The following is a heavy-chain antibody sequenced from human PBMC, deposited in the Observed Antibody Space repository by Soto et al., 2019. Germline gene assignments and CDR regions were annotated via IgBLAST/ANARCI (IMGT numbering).Heavy chain of an antibody. CDR2: IYSGSTT. Sequence: EVLLVQSGGGLVQPGGSLRLSCAPSGLSVTSNYMAWVRQAPGKGLEWVSVIYSGSTTHHADSVKGRFTISRDSSSNKLYLQMSSLRVEDTALYYCARGYWVEGYGAGTYFYYWGQGTLVTVSS. D-gene: IGHD2-15*01. J-gene: IGHJ4*02. CDR3: ARGYWVEGYGAGTYFYY. V-gene: IGHV3-66*01. CDR1: GLSVTSNY.